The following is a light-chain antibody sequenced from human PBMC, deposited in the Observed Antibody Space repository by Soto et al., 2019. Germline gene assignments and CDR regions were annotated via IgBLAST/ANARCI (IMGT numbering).Light chain of an antibody. V-gene: IGLV1-44*01. CDR2: DNN. J-gene: IGLJ1*01. Sequence: QSVLSQPPSASGTPGQRVAISCSGSSSNIGRNTVNWYQQLPGTAPKLLIYDNNRRPSGVPDRFSGSKSGTSAPLAISGLQSEDEADYYCAAWDDSLTGLNVFGTGTKVTVL. CDR1: SSNIGRNT. CDR3: AAWDDSLTGLNV.